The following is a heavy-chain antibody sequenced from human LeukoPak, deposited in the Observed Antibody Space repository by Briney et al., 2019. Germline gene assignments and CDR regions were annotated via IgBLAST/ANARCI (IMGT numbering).Heavy chain of an antibody. CDR1: GGSTSSYY. CDR3: ARVGRESYELDY. Sequence: SETLSLTCTVSGGSTSSYYWSWIRQPPGKGLEWIGYIYYSGSTNYNPSLKSRVTISVDTSKNQFSLKLSSVTAADTAVYYCARVGRESYELDYWGQGTLVTVSS. D-gene: IGHD1-26*01. CDR2: IYYSGST. V-gene: IGHV4-59*01. J-gene: IGHJ4*02.